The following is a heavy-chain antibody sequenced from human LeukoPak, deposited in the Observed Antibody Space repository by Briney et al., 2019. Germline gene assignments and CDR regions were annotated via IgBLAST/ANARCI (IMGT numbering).Heavy chain of an antibody. Sequence: GGCLRLPCTVPAYTLGDYAMSWVRQAPGKGLEWVGLTRSKVYGGTTEYAASVTGRFAISRDDSKGIASLQMNNLTTEDTAVYYCTLDVFVGATRGPSVYWGQGILVTVSS. CDR3: TLDVFVGATRGPSVY. CDR1: AYTLGDYA. J-gene: IGHJ4*02. V-gene: IGHV3-49*04. CDR2: TRSKVYGGTT. D-gene: IGHD2-21*02.